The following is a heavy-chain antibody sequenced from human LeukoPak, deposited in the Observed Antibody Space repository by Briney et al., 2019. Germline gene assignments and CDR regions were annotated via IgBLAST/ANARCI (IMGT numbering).Heavy chain of an antibody. Sequence: GGSLRLSCVASGFTFSNYAMSWVRQARGKGLEWASAITGSGTNRYYADSLKGRFTTSRDNSKNTVFLQMNSLRHEDTAIYYCVIWGDYDVLTGYYVPDYWGQGTLVTVAS. CDR3: VIWGDYDVLTGYYVPDY. CDR1: GFTFSNYA. V-gene: IGHV3-23*01. D-gene: IGHD3-9*01. CDR2: ITGSGTNR. J-gene: IGHJ4*02.